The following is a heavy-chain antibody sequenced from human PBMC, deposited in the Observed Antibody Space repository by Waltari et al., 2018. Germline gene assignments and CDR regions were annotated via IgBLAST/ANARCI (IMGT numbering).Heavy chain of an antibody. V-gene: IGHV3-21*01. J-gene: IGHJ4*02. CDR2: ISSSSSYI. CDR3: ARGYSSSSVTDFDY. Sequence: EVQLVESGGGLVKPGGSLRLSCAASGFTFSRSSMNWVRQAPGKGLEWVSSISSSSSYIYYADSVKGRFTISRDNAKNSLYLQMNSLRAEDTAVYYCARGYSSSSVTDFDYWGQGTLVTVSS. CDR1: GFTFSRSS. D-gene: IGHD6-6*01.